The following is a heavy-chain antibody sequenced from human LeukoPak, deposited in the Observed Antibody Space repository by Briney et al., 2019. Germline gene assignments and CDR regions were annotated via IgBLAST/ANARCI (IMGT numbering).Heavy chain of an antibody. CDR1: GFTFSSYA. V-gene: IGHV3-23*01. Sequence: GGSLRLSCAASGFTFSSYAMSWVRQAPGKGLEWVSAISGSGGSTYYADSVKGRFTISRDNSKNTLYLQMNSLRAEDTAVYYCAKDLFFGTTSHPHVFDIWGQGTMVTVSS. CDR2: ISGSGGST. CDR3: AKDLFFGTTSHPHVFDI. J-gene: IGHJ3*02. D-gene: IGHD3-3*01.